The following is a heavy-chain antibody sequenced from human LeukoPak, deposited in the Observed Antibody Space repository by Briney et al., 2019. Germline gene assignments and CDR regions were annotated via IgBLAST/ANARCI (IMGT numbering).Heavy chain of an antibody. V-gene: IGHV3-53*01. Sequence: KGLGWVSFIYSVGSTYYADSVKGRFTISRDNAKNSLYLQMSNLRAEDTAVYFCARGGGLDVWGQGATVTVSS. CDR3: ARGGGLDV. D-gene: IGHD3-16*01. J-gene: IGHJ6*02. CDR2: IYSVGST.